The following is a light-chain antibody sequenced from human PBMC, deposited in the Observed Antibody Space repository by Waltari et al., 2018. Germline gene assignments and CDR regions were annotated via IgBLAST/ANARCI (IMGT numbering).Light chain of an antibody. CDR3: QTWGSNTAV. Sequence: SYDLTQPPSVSVSPGQTASITCSGDNLGKKYTCWCQQKPGQSPLLVIYHDNKRPSGFPRRFSGSNSGNTATLTISGTQAMDEADYYCQTWGSNTAVFGTGTKVTVL. J-gene: IGLJ1*01. CDR2: HDN. CDR1: NLGKKY. V-gene: IGLV3-1*01.